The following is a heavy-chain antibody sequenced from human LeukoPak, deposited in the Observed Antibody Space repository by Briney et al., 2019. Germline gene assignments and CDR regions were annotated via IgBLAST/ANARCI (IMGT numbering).Heavy chain of an antibody. CDR1: GGSISSYY. Sequence: PSETLSLTCTVSGGSISSYYWSWIRQPPGKGLEWIGYIYYSGSTNYNPSLKSRVTISVETSKNQFSLKLRTVTAADTAVYYCAKYRHYYDSLDAFDIWGQGTMVTVSS. J-gene: IGHJ3*02. CDR2: IYYSGST. CDR3: AKYRHYYDSLDAFDI. V-gene: IGHV4-59*01. D-gene: IGHD3-22*01.